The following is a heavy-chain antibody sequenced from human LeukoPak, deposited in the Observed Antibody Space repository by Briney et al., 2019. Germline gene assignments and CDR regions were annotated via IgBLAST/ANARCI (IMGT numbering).Heavy chain of an antibody. CDR2: INHSGST. Sequence: PSETLSLTCAVYGGSFSGYYWSWIRQPPGKGLEWIGEINHSGSTNYNPSLKSRVTISVDTSKNQFSLKLSSVTAADTAVYYCAREESWNDDGGSLIDCWGQGTLVTVSS. J-gene: IGHJ4*02. CDR1: GGSFSGYY. V-gene: IGHV4-34*01. CDR3: AREESWNDDGGSLIDC. D-gene: IGHD1-1*01.